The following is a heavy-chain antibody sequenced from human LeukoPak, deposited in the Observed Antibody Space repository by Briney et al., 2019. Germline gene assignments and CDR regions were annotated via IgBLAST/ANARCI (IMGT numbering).Heavy chain of an antibody. CDR3: ARVRVGYCSSTSCYNHYYYYMDV. J-gene: IGHJ6*03. Sequence: ASVKVSCKASGGTFSSYAISWVRQAPGQGLEWMGGIIPIFGTANYAQKFQGRVTITADESTSTAYMELSSLRSEDTAVYYCARVRVGYCSSTSCYNHYYYYMDVWGKGTTVTVSS. CDR1: GGTFSSYA. CDR2: IIPIFGTA. V-gene: IGHV1-69*13. D-gene: IGHD2-2*02.